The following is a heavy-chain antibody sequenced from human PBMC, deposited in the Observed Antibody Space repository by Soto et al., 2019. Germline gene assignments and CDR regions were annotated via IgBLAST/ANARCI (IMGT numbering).Heavy chain of an antibody. V-gene: IGHV3-64D*06. CDR2: ISDAGGGS. CDR3: VTGYRSGWSEIY. D-gene: IGHD6-19*01. Sequence: GGSLRLSCSASGFTFRIYTMLWVRQAPGKGLEYVSAISDAGGGSYYADSVKGRFTISRDDPKNTLYLQMSNLRAEDTAVYYCVTGYRSGWSEIYWGQGTLVTVSS. J-gene: IGHJ4*02. CDR1: GFTFRIYT.